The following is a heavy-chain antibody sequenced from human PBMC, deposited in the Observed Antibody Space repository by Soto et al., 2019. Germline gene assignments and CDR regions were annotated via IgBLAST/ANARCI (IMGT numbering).Heavy chain of an antibody. CDR2: IIPIFGTA. D-gene: IGHD3-22*01. Sequence: SVKVSCKASGGTFSSYGISWVRQAPGQGLEWMGGIIPIFGTANYAQKFQGRVTITADESTSTAYMELSSLRSEDTAVYYCARDSKNYYDSSGYTLDYWGQGSLVTVSS. J-gene: IGHJ4*02. CDR1: GGTFSSYG. V-gene: IGHV1-69*13. CDR3: ARDSKNYYDSSGYTLDY.